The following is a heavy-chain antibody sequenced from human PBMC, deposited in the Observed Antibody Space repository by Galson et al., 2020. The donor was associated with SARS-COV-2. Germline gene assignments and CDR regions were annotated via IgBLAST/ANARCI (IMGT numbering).Heavy chain of an antibody. Sequence: GGSLRLSCVASGFTFSSYAMRWVRQAPGKGLEWVSGISGSGGSTQYADSVKGRFIISRDNSNNTLYLQMSSLRGEDTATYYCAKTQPWLAPFYFYYCGLGALVTVSS. CDR2: ISGSGGST. D-gene: IGHD6-19*01. CDR1: GFTFSSYA. V-gene: IGHV3-23*01. CDR3: AKTQPWLAPFYFYY. J-gene: IGHJ4*02.